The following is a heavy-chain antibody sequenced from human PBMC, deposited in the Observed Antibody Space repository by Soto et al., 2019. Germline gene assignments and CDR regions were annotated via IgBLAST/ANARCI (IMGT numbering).Heavy chain of an antibody. CDR1: GFTFSGYW. CDR3: ARDPFGATTY. V-gene: IGHV3-74*01. J-gene: IGHJ4*02. Sequence: EVQPVESGGGLVQPGGSLRLSCAASGFTFSGYWMHWVRQVPGKGLVWVSRIKGDGSSTSYADSVKGRFTISRDNAKNTLYLQMNSLRAEDTAVYYCARDPFGATTYWGQGTLVTVSS. CDR2: IKGDGSST. D-gene: IGHD1-26*01.